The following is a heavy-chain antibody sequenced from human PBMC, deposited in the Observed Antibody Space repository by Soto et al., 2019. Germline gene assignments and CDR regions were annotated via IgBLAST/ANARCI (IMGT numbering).Heavy chain of an antibody. CDR2: IYSSGST. D-gene: IGHD3-10*01. J-gene: IGHJ6*02. CDR1: GGSISSGDYY. V-gene: IGHV4-30-4*01. Sequence: QVQLQESGPGLVKPSQTLSLTCTVSGGSISSGDYYWSWILQPPGKALEGIWYIYSSGSTYYNPSLTSRVTISVDTSKSPFSLKLSSVTAAYTAVYYCARTIWGGYYGMDVWGQWTTVTVSS. CDR3: ARTIWGGYYGMDV.